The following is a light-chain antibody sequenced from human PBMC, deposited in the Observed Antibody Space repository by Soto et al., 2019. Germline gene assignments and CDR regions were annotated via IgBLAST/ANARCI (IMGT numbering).Light chain of an antibody. CDR1: QGIGDT. CDR3: QQYNNWPFS. V-gene: IGKV3-15*01. Sequence: EVVMTQSPATLSVSPGEGVTLSCRASQGIGDTLAWYQHKPGQTPRLLIYDTSTRATGVPARFSATGSETDFTLTISGLQSEDSAVYFCQQYNNWPFSFGQGTRLEIK. J-gene: IGKJ5*01. CDR2: DTS.